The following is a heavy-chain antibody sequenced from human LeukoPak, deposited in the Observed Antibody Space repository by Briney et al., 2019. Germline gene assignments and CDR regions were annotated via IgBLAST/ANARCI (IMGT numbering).Heavy chain of an antibody. CDR1: GYSFTSYW. V-gene: IGHV5-10-1*01. J-gene: IGHJ4*02. Sequence: GESLKISCKGSGYSFTSYWISWVRQMPGKGLEWMGRNDPSDSYTNYSPSFQGHVTISADKSISTAYLQWSSLKASDTAMYYCARRGDYVWGSYRMYYFDYWGQGTLVTVSS. CDR3: ARRGDYVWGSYRMYYFDY. CDR2: NDPSDSYT. D-gene: IGHD3-16*02.